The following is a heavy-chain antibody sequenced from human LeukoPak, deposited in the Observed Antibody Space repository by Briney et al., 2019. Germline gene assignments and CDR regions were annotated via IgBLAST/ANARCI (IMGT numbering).Heavy chain of an antibody. CDR1: GDSVSTSGVA. D-gene: IGHD5-12*01. Sequence: SQTLSLTCAISGDSVSTSGVAWNWVRQSPSRGLEWLGRTYYTSKWNTDYAVSVKSRIVVNPDTSKNQFSLKLSSVTAADTAVYYCARHTRPGYSGYENAFDIWGQGNMVTVSS. CDR2: TYYTSKWNT. J-gene: IGHJ3*02. CDR3: ARHTRPGYSGYENAFDI. V-gene: IGHV6-1*01.